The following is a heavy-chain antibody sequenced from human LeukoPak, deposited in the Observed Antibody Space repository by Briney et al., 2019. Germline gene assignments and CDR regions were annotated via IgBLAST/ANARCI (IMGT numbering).Heavy chain of an antibody. V-gene: IGHV1-69*04. CDR1: GGTFSSYA. CDR2: IIPILGIA. D-gene: IGHD3-10*01. J-gene: IGHJ4*02. Sequence: SVTVSCKASGGTFSSYAISWVRPAPGQGLEWMGRIIPILGIANYAQKFQGRVTITADKSTSTAYMELSSLRSEDTAVYYCAKGAAYGYYGSGSYSVGWGQGTLVTVSS. CDR3: AKGAAYGYYGSGSYSVG.